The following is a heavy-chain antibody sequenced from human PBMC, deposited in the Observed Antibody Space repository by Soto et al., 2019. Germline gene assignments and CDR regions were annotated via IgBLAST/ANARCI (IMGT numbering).Heavy chain of an antibody. J-gene: IGHJ4*02. D-gene: IGHD6-13*01. Sequence: QLQLQESGPGLVKPSETLSLTCTVSGGSISSSSYYWGWIRQPPGKGLEWIGSIYYSGSTYYNPSLKSRVTISVDTSKNQFSLKLSSVTAADTAVYYCARRIAAAGRSRNFDYWGQGTLVTVSS. V-gene: IGHV4-39*01. CDR3: ARRIAAAGRSRNFDY. CDR2: IYYSGST. CDR1: GGSISSSSYY.